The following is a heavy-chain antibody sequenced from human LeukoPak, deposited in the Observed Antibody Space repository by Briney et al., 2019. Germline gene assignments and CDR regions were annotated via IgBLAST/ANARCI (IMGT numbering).Heavy chain of an antibody. CDR3: ARRYYSWWPAYYFDY. V-gene: IGHV4-39*01. CDR1: GGSISSSSYN. CDR2: VYYSGST. D-gene: IGHD2-8*01. Sequence: PSETLSLTCTVSGGSISSSSYNWGWIRQPPGKGLEWIGSVYYSGSTYYNPSLKSRVTMSVDTSKNQFSLKLSSVTAADTAVYYCARRYYSWWPAYYFDYWGQGTLVTVSS. J-gene: IGHJ4*02.